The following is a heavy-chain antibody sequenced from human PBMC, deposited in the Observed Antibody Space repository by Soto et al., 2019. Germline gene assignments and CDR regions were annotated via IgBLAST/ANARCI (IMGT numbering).Heavy chain of an antibody. CDR2: IFPIFGTA. J-gene: IGHJ4*02. V-gene: IGHV1-69*06. CDR3: ARADQPLLFSPCCFDY. D-gene: IGHD2-21*02. Sequence: QVQLVQSGAEVKKPGSSVKVSCKASGGTFSSYAISWVRQAPGQGLEWMGGIFPIFGTANYAQKIQGRVTITSDKSTSTAYRELSSLRSEDTAVYYCARADQPLLFSPCCFDYWGRGTLVTVSS. CDR1: GGTFSSYA.